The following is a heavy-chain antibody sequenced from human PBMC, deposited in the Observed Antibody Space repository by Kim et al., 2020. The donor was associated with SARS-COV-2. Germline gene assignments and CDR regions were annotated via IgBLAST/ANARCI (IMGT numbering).Heavy chain of an antibody. D-gene: IGHD6-6*01. CDR1: GFTFDDYA. CDR2: ISWNSGSI. J-gene: IGHJ6*02. V-gene: IGHV3-9*01. Sequence: GGSLRLSCAASGFTFDDYAMHWVRQAPGKGLEWVSGISWNSGSIGYADSVKGRFTISRDNAKNSLYLQMNSLRAEDTALYYCAKDMAGIAARYYYYYGMDVWGQGTTVTVSS. CDR3: AKDMAGIAARYYYYYGMDV.